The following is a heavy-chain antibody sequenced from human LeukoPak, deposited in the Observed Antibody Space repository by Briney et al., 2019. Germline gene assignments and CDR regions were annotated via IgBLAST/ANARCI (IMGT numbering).Heavy chain of an antibody. CDR2: IRSKAYGGTT. J-gene: IGHJ4*02. CDR1: GFTFGVYA. Sequence: GGSLRLSCTASGFTFGVYAMSWVPQAPGKGLEWVGFIRSKAYGGTTEYAASVKGRFTISRDDSKRIAYLQMNSLKTEDTAVYYCTRLMAGYCSGGSCWLDYWGQGTLVTVSS. D-gene: IGHD2-15*01. CDR3: TRLMAGYCSGGSCWLDY. V-gene: IGHV3-49*04.